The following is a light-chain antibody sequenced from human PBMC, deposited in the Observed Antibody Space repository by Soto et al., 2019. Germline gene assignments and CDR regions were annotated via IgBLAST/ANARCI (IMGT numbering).Light chain of an antibody. CDR1: QSVLYSSNNKNY. CDR3: QQYYSTPYT. J-gene: IGKJ2*01. V-gene: IGKV4-1*01. CDR2: WAS. Sequence: DIVMTQSPDSQAVSLGERATINCKSSQSVLYSSNNKNYLAWYQQKPGQPPNLLIYWASTRESGVPDRFSGSGSGTDFTLTISSLQAEDVAVYYCQQYYSTPYTFGQGTKLEIK.